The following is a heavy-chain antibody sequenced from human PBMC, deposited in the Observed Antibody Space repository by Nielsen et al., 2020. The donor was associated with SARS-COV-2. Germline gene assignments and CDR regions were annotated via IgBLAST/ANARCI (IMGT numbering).Heavy chain of an antibody. CDR2: ISYEGSKK. J-gene: IGHJ6*02. V-gene: IGHV3-30*18. CDR3: AKRRAVFMLTFGGEGAMDV. Sequence: GESLKISCAASGFTFNNYGFYWVRQAPGKGLEWVASISYEGSKKYYGDSLTGRFTVSRDTSKNTVYLQMNSLSVEDTGVYHCAKRRAVFMLTFGGEGAMDVWGQGTTVSVSS. CDR1: GFTFNNYG. D-gene: IGHD3-16*01.